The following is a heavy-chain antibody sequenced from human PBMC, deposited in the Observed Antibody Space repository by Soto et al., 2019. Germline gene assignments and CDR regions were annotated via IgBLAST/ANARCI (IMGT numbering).Heavy chain of an antibody. CDR3: AKLRGRGIFEY. CDR2: ISGGIGST. V-gene: IGHV3-23*01. Sequence: EVQLLESGGGLIQPGRSLRLSCAASGFSFGVYAMSWVRQAPGKGLEWVATISGGIGSTYYADAVKGRFTISRDISRSTLDLQMNSLRVEDTALYYCAKLRGRGIFEYWGQGTTVTISS. CDR1: GFSFGVYA. D-gene: IGHD1-26*01. J-gene: IGHJ4*02.